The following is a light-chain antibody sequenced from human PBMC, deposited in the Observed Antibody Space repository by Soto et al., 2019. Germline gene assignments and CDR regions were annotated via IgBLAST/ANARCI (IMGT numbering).Light chain of an antibody. CDR2: AAS. V-gene: IGKV1-6*01. CDR3: LQDYNRPYT. J-gene: IGKJ2*01. Sequence: AFQMTQSPSSLSASVGDRVTITCRASQDIRNDLGWYQQRPGKPPKVLIYAASNLQSGVPPRFSGSGSGTDFTLNISSLQHADLATYYCLQDYNRPYTFGQGTKLEF. CDR1: QDIRND.